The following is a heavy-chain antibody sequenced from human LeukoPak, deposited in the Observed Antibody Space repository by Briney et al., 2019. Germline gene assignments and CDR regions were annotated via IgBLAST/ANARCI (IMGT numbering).Heavy chain of an antibody. J-gene: IGHJ4*02. D-gene: IGHD2-21*02. CDR3: ATYCGGDCYNDY. CDR1: GFTFTSSA. Sequence: GASVKVSCKASGFTFTSSAMQWVRQARGQRLEWIGWIVVGSGNTNYAQIFQERVIITRDMSTSTAYMELSSLRSEDTAVYYCATYCGGDCYNDYWGQGTLVTVSS. V-gene: IGHV1-58*02. CDR2: IVVGSGNT.